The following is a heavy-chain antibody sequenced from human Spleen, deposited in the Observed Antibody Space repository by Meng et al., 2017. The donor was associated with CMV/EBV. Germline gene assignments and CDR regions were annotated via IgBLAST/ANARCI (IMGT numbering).Heavy chain of an antibody. Sequence: TCTFSGFSLSTSGVGVGWIRQPPGKALEWLALIYWNDDKRYSPSLKSRLTITKDTSKNQVVLTMTNMDPVDTATYYCAQAGSHKLFDYWGQGTLVTVSS. CDR3: AQAGSHKLFDY. J-gene: IGHJ4*02. CDR1: GFSLSTSGVG. D-gene: IGHD6-13*01. V-gene: IGHV2-5*01. CDR2: IYWNDDK.